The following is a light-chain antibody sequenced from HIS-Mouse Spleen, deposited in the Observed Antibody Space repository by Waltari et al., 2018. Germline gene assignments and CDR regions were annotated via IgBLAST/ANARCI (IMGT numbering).Light chain of an antibody. CDR2: EDS. CDR1: ALPKKY. Sequence: SSELTQPPSVSVSPGQTARITCSGDALPKKYAYWYQQQSGQAPVLVSYEDSKRPSGIPERFSGSSSGTMATLTISGAQVEDEADYYCYSTDSSGNHRVFGGGTKLTVL. J-gene: IGLJ2*01. CDR3: YSTDSSGNHRV. V-gene: IGLV3-10*01.